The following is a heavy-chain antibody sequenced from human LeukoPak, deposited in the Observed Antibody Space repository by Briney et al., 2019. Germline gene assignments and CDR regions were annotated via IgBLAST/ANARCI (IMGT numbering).Heavy chain of an antibody. CDR2: MNPNSGNT. CDR3: ARITASSSWYQYYYYGMDV. D-gene: IGHD6-13*01. CDR1: GYTFTSYD. Sequence: ASVKVSCKASGYTFTSYDINWVRQATGQGLEWMGWMNPNSGNTGYAQKFQGRVTMTRNTSISTAYMELSSLRSEDTAVYYCARITASSSWYQYYYYGMDVWGQGTTVTVSS. J-gene: IGHJ6*02. V-gene: IGHV1-8*01.